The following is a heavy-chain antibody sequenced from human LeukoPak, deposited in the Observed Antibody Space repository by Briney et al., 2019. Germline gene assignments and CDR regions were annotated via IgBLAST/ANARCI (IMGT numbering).Heavy chain of an antibody. D-gene: IGHD3-10*01. CDR2: INTNTGNP. V-gene: IGHV7-4-1*02. J-gene: IGHJ5*02. Sequence: ASVKVSCKTSGYTFTKYAINWVRQAPGQGLEWMGWINTNTGNPTYAQGFTGRFVFSLDTSVSTAYLQISSLKAEDTAVYYCARDPRITMVRGVDWSWFDPWGQGTLVTVSS. CDR1: GYTFTKYA. CDR3: ARDPRITMVRGVDWSWFDP.